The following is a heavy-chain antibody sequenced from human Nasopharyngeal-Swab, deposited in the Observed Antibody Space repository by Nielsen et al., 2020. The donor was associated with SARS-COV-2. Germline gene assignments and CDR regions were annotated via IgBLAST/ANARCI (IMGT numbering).Heavy chain of an antibody. V-gene: IGHV4-31*02. J-gene: IGHJ6*02. CDR2: IYYSGST. CDR3: ARDWILRGWSTYYYYGMDV. D-gene: IGHD3-3*01. Sequence: WIRQPPGKGLEWIGYIYYSGSTYYNPSLKSRVTISVDTSKNQFSLKLSSVTAADTVVYYCARDWILRGWSTYYYYGMDVWGQGTTVTVSS.